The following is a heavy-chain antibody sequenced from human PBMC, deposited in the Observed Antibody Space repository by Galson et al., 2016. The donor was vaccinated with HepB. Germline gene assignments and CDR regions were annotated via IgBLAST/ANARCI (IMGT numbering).Heavy chain of an antibody. CDR3: ATFGGSCHSCNADMDV. V-gene: IGHV3-33*03. CDR2: IWYDGSNK. Sequence: SLRLSCAASGFTSTSYGMHWVRQAPGKGLEWVAVIWYDGSNKYYADSVKGRFSISRDNSKNTLYLQMNSLRAEDTAIYYCATFGGSCHSCNADMDVWGQRTTVTVSS. D-gene: IGHD2-15*01. CDR1: GFTSTSYG. J-gene: IGHJ6*02.